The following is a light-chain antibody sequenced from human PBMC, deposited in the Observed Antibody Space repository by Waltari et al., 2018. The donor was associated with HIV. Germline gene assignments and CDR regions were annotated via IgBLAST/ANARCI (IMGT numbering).Light chain of an antibody. J-gene: IGKJ1*01. CDR2: GAS. CDR1: ETINND. V-gene: IGKV3D-15*01. Sequence: EIVMTQSPATLSVSPGERATLSCRASETINNDLAWYQQKPGQAPRLLIHGASTRAAGIPARFSGSGSGTEFSLTNNYVQSEDFALYYCQQYNKWPPTFDQGTKVEIK. CDR3: QQYNKWPPT.